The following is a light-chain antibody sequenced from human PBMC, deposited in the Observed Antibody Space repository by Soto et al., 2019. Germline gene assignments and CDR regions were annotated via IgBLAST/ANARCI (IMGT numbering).Light chain of an antibody. CDR2: DAS. CDR3: QQRSNWPYT. V-gene: IGKV3-11*01. Sequence: EIVLTQSPATLSLSPGERATLSCRASQCVSSYLAWYQQKPGQAPRLLIYDASSRATGIPARFSGSGSGTDFTLTISSLEPEDFAVYYCQQRSNWPYTFGQGTKLEIK. CDR1: QCVSSY. J-gene: IGKJ2*01.